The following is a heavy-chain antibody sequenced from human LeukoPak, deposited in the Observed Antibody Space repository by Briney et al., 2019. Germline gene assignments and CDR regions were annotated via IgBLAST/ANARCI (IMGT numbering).Heavy chain of an antibody. Sequence: ASVKVSCKASGYTFTGYYMHWVRQAPGQGLEWMGWINPNSGGTNYAQKFQGRVTMTRDTSISTAYMELSRLRSDDTAVYYCARGSRYCSSTSCYSQGNWFDPWGQGTLVTVSS. V-gene: IGHV1-2*02. CDR1: GYTFTGYY. J-gene: IGHJ5*02. CDR2: INPNSGGT. D-gene: IGHD2-2*02. CDR3: ARGSRYCSSTSCYSQGNWFDP.